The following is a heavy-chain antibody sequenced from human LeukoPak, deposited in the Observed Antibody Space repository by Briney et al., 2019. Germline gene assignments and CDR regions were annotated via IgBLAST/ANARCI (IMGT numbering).Heavy chain of an antibody. CDR3: ARDYGLGFDY. J-gene: IGHJ4*02. Sequence: GGSLRLSCAASGFTFDDYAMHWVRQAPGKGLEWVSGISWNSGSIAYADSVKGRFTISRDNAKNSLYLQMNSLRAEDTAVYYCARDYGLGFDYWGQGTLVTVSS. D-gene: IGHD4-17*01. CDR2: ISWNSGSI. V-gene: IGHV3-9*01. CDR1: GFTFDDYA.